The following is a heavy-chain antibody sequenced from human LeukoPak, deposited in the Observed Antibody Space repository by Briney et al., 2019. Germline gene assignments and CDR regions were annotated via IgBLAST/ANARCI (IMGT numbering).Heavy chain of an antibody. D-gene: IGHD3-22*01. J-gene: IGHJ3*02. CDR2: ISGSGGST. Sequence: GGSLRLSCAASGFTFSSYAMSWVRQAPGKGLGWVSAISGSGGSTYYADSVKGRFTISRDNSKNTLYLQMNSLRAEDTAVYYCAKDRDSSGYYYAFDIWGQGTMVTVSS. CDR3: AKDRDSSGYYYAFDI. V-gene: IGHV3-23*01. CDR1: GFTFSSYA.